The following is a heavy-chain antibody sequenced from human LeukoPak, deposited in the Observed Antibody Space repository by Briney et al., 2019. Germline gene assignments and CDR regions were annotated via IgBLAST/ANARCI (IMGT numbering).Heavy chain of an antibody. CDR3: AKGIYDYVWGSAPEY. CDR2: ISGSGSGI. D-gene: IGHD3-16*01. Sequence: GGSLRLSCAASGITFNTYAMAWVRRAPGKGLEGVSSISGSGSGIFYADSVKGRFTISRDNSDNTLYLQLSRLRAEDTALYYCAKGIYDYVWGSAPEYWGRGTLVTVSS. J-gene: IGHJ4*02. CDR1: GITFNTYA. V-gene: IGHV3-23*01.